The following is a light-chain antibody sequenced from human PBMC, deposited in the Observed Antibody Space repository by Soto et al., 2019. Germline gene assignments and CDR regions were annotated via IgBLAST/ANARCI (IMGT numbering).Light chain of an antibody. CDR2: GAS. Sequence: EIVLTQSPATLSVSPGERVTLSCRASQSVINDLAWYQQKPGQAPRLLVYGASTRATDAPPRFRGSGSGTEFRLTIRRLQSEGIATYYCQQYRGWPRTFGQGSRVEIK. CDR3: QQYRGWPRT. CDR1: QSVIND. J-gene: IGKJ1*01. V-gene: IGKV3-15*01.